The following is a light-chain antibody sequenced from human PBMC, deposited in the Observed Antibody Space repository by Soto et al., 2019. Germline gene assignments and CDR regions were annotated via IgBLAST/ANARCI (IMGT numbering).Light chain of an antibody. J-gene: IGLJ2*01. V-gene: IGLV1-40*01. CDR3: QSYDSSLSGSVV. CDR1: SSNIGAGYD. CDR2: GNS. Sequence: QSVLTQPPSVSGAPGQRVTISCTGSSSNIGAGYDVHWYQQLPGTAPKILIYGNSNRPSGVPDRFSGSKSGTSPSLAITGLQAEDEADYYCQSYDSSLSGSVVFGGGTKLTVL.